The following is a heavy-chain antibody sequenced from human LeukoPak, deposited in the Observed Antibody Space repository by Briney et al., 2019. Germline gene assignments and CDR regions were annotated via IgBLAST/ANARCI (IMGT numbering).Heavy chain of an antibody. CDR2: MNPKSGNT. CDR1: GYTFTRYD. J-gene: IGHJ4*02. V-gene: IGHV1-8*01. D-gene: IGHD6-13*01. Sequence: HRASVKVSCKASGYTFTRYDINWVRQATGQGLEWMGWMNPKSGNTGHAQKFQGRVTMTEDTSTDTAYMELSSLRSEDTAVYYCATEVGIAAFGYWGQGTLVTVSS. CDR3: ATEVGIAAFGY.